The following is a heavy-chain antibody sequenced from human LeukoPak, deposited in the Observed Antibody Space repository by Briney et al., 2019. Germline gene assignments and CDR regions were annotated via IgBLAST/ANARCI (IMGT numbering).Heavy chain of an antibody. V-gene: IGHV3-23*01. Sequence: PGGSLRLSCAASGFTFSTYAMSWVRQAPGKGLEWVSAISNSGGATFYADSVKGRFTISRDNAKNTLYLQMNSLRAEDTAVYYCAAWGRGYRGPWGQGTLVTVSS. CDR1: GFTFSTYA. CDR2: ISNSGGAT. D-gene: IGHD5-18*01. CDR3: AAWGRGYRGP. J-gene: IGHJ5*02.